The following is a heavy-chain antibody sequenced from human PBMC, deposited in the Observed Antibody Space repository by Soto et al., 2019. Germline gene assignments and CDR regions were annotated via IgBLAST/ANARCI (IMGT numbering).Heavy chain of an antibody. V-gene: IGHV4-34*01. CDR3: ARGSGITIFGVVIISPKNWFDP. Sequence: PSETLSLTCAVYGGSFSGYYWSWIRQPPGKGLEWIGEINHSGSTNYNPSLKSRVTISVDTSKNQFSLKLSSVTAADTAVYYCARGSGITIFGVVIISPKNWFDPWGQGTLV. J-gene: IGHJ5*02. CDR2: INHSGST. CDR1: GGSFSGYY. D-gene: IGHD3-3*01.